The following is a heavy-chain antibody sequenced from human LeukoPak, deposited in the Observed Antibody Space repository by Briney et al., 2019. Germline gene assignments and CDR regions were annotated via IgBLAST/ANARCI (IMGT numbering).Heavy chain of an antibody. Sequence: GGSLRLSCAASGFTFDDYAMHWVRQAPGKGLEWVSGISWNSGSIGYADSVKGRFTISRDNAKNSLYLQMNSLRAEDTALYYCAKEVYYYDSSGYYAYFDYWGQGTLVTVSS. J-gene: IGHJ4*02. V-gene: IGHV3-9*01. D-gene: IGHD3-22*01. CDR3: AKEVYYYDSSGYYAYFDY. CDR1: GFTFDDYA. CDR2: ISWNSGSI.